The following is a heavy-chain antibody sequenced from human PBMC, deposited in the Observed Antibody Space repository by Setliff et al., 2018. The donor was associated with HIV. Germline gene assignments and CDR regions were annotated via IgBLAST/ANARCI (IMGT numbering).Heavy chain of an antibody. Sequence: SVKVSCKTSRGTFSSYGVSWVRQAPGQGLQWMGGIIPIFGTTDYTQRFQGRVTITTDEPATTVYMELSSLRSDDTAVYYCARGRRSDYYDSNGYLYYYFDLWGRGTLVTVSS. V-gene: IGHV1-69*05. J-gene: IGHJ2*01. D-gene: IGHD3-22*01. CDR2: IIPIFGTT. CDR1: RGTFSSYG. CDR3: ARGRRSDYYDSNGYLYYYFDL.